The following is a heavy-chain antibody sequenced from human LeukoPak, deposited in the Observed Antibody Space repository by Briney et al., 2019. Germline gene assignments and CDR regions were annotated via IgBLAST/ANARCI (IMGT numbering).Heavy chain of an antibody. V-gene: IGHV4-31*03. CDR3: ARSTMVQGIAAVDAFDI. Sequence: SETLSLTCTVSGGSISSGGYYWSWIRQHPGKGLEWIGYIYYSGSTYYNPALKSRVTISVDTSKNQFSLKLSSVTAADTAVYYCARSTMVQGIAAVDAFDIWGQGTMVTVSS. D-gene: IGHD3-10*01. J-gene: IGHJ3*02. CDR2: IYYSGST. CDR1: GGSISSGGYY.